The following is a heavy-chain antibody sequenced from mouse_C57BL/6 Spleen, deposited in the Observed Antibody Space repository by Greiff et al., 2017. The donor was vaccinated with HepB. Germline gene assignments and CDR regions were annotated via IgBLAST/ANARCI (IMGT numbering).Heavy chain of an antibody. V-gene: IGHV1-81*01. D-gene: IGHD2-3*01. J-gene: IGHJ4*01. CDR3: ARRQGWSTGNAMDY. CDR2: IYPRSGNT. CDR1: GYTFTSYG. Sequence: QVQLKESGAELARPGASVKLSCKASGYTFTSYGISWVKQRTGQGLEWIGEIYPRSGNTYYNEKFKGKATLTADKSSSTAYMELRSLTSEDSAVYFCARRQGWSTGNAMDYWGQGTSVTVSS.